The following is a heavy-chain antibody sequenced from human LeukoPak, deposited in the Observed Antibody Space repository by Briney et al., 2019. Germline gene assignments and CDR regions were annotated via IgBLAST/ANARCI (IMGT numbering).Heavy chain of an antibody. CDR3: ARGFPYYCDSSGYYFPFDY. CDR1: GCTFSSYA. J-gene: IGHJ4*02. Sequence: GSLRLSCAASGCTFSSYAMHWVRQAPGKGLEYISAISSNGGSTYYANSVKGRFTISRDNSKNTLYLQMGSLRAEDMAVYYCARGFPYYCDSSGYYFPFDYWGQGTLVTVSS. CDR2: ISSNGGST. V-gene: IGHV3-64*01. D-gene: IGHD3-22*01.